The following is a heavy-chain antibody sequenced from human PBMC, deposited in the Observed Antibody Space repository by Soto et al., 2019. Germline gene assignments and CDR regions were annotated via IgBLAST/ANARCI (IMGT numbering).Heavy chain of an antibody. CDR2: IYYSGST. CDR1: GGSISSGGYY. D-gene: IGHD6-13*01. Sequence: QVQLQESGPGLVKPSQTLSLTCTVSGGSISSGGYYWSWIRQHPGKGLEWIGYIYYSGSTYYNPCLKSRVTISVDPSKNQFSLKLSSVTAADTAVYYCARMAQGHSSSWYLNWYFDLWGRGTLVTVSS. V-gene: IGHV4-31*03. CDR3: ARMAQGHSSSWYLNWYFDL. J-gene: IGHJ2*01.